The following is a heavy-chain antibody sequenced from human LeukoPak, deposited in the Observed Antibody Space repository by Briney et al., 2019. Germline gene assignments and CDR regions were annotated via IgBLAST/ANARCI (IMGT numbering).Heavy chain of an antibody. J-gene: IGHJ4*02. Sequence: SETLSLTCAVYGGSFSGYYWSWIRQPPGKGLEWIGEINHSGSTNYNPSLKSRVTISVDTSKNQFSLKLSSVTAADTAVYYCARRRYYYGSGSYYSNANYFDYWGQGTLVTASS. CDR1: GGSFSGYY. CDR2: INHSGST. D-gene: IGHD3-10*01. V-gene: IGHV4-34*01. CDR3: ARRRYYYGSGSYYSNANYFDY.